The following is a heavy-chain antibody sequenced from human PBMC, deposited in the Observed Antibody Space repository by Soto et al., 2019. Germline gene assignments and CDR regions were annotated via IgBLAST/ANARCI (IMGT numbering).Heavy chain of an antibody. CDR3: ARDHGGGGLTLEY. J-gene: IGHJ4*02. Sequence: QVHLEESGGGLVKPGGSLRLSCTASGFIFSDYYMSWIRQAPGKGLEWVSDFSNSGRFTNHADSVEGRSTISRHNANGALSLQMHSLRPEDWAIYYGARDHGGGGLTLEYWGQGTLVTASS. CDR2: FSNSGRFT. V-gene: IGHV3-11*05. D-gene: IGHD3-16*01. CDR1: GFIFSDYY.